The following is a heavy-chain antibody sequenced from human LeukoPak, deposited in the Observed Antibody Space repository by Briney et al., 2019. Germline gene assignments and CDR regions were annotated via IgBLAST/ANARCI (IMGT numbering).Heavy chain of an antibody. CDR1: GYTFSNYA. J-gene: IGHJ4*02. CDR3: ARGALGEMATITLYY. D-gene: IGHD5-24*01. CDR2: ISAYNGNT. V-gene: IGHV1-18*01. Sequence: GASVKVSCKASGYTFSNYAISWVRQAPGQGLEWMGWISAYNGNTNYAQKLQGRVTMTTDTSTSTAYMGLRSLRSDDTAVYYCARGALGEMATITLYYWGQGTLVTVSS.